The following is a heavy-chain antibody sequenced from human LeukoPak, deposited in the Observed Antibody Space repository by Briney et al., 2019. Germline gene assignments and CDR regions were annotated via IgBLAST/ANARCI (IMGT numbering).Heavy chain of an antibody. Sequence: PGGSLRLSCAASGFTFDNYAINWVRQAPGKGLEWVSAITGSGGSTYYADSVKGRFTISRDNSKNTLYLQMNSLRAEDTAIYYCAKGRRDGYNSGPRGDIWGQGTMVTVSS. CDR2: ITGSGGST. CDR3: AKGRRDGYNSGPRGDI. CDR1: GFTFDNYA. J-gene: IGHJ3*02. V-gene: IGHV3-23*01. D-gene: IGHD5-24*01.